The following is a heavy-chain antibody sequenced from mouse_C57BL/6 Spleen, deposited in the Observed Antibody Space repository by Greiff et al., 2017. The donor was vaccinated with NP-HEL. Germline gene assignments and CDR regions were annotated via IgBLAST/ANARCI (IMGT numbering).Heavy chain of an antibody. V-gene: IGHV1-26*01. D-gene: IGHD2-4*01. J-gene: IGHJ1*03. CDR1: GYTFTDYY. CDR3: ARGDYDRYFDV. CDR2: INPNNGGT. Sequence: EVQLQESGPELVKPGASVKISCKASGYTFTDYYMNWVKQSHGKSLEWIGDINPNNGGTSYNQKFKGKATLTVDKSSSTAYMELRSLTSEDSAVYYCARGDYDRYFDVWGTGTTVTVSS.